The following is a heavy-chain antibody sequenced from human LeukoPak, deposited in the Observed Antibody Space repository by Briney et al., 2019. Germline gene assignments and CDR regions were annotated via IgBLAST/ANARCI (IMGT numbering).Heavy chain of an antibody. CDR2: IYYSGST. CDR3: ARRGYSTSSLYYYYGMDV. CDR1: GGSISDYY. J-gene: IGHJ6*02. D-gene: IGHD6-6*01. Sequence: SETLSLTCSVSGGSISDYYWSWIRQPPGKGLEWIGYIYYSGSTNYNPSLKGRVTISVDTSKNQFSLKLNSVTAADTAVYYCARRGYSTSSLYYYYGMDVWGQGTTVTVSS. V-gene: IGHV4-59*01.